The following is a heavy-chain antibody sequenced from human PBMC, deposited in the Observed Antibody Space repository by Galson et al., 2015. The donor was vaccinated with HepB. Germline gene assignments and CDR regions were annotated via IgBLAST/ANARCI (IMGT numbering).Heavy chain of an antibody. CDR2: ISYDGSNK. CDR3: AKDPYLYSALAGTMAGFDY. Sequence: SLRLSCAASGFTFSHYGMHWVRQAPGKGLEWVAVISYDGSNKYYADSVKGRFTISRDNSKNTLYLQMNSLRAEDTALYYCAKDPYLYSALAGTMAGFDYWAREPWSPSPQ. V-gene: IGHV3-30*18. J-gene: IGHJ4*02. D-gene: IGHD6-19*01. CDR1: GFTFSHYG.